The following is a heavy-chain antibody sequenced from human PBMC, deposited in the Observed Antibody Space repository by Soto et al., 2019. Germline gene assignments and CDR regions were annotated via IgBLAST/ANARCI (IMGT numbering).Heavy chain of an antibody. CDR2: ISGSDGST. J-gene: IGHJ5*02. D-gene: IGHD1-20*01. Sequence: PGGSLRLSCAASGFTFSSYAMSWVRQAPGEGLEWVSAISGSDGSTYYADSVKGRFTISRDNSKNTLYLQMNCLRPEVTAVYYCAKLSSNWNDLSWFDPWGQGTLVTVSS. CDR3: AKLSSNWNDLSWFDP. V-gene: IGHV3-23*01. CDR1: GFTFSSYA.